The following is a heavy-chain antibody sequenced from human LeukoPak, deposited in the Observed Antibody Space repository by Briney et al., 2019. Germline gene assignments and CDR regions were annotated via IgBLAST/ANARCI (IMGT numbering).Heavy chain of an antibody. D-gene: IGHD1-26*01. CDR2: IRSKANSYAT. CDR1: GFTFSGSA. V-gene: IGHV3-73*01. CDR3: TRRELRRELDY. J-gene: IGHJ4*02. Sequence: GGSLRLSCAASGFTFSGSAMHWVRQASGKGLEWVGRIRSKANSYATAYAASVKGRFTISREDSKNTAYLQMNSLKTEDTAVYYCTRRELRRELDYWGQGTLVTVSS.